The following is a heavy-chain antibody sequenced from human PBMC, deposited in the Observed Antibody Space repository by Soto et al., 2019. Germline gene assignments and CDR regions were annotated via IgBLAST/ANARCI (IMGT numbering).Heavy chain of an antibody. D-gene: IGHD3-10*01. V-gene: IGHV5-51*01. Sequence: GESLKISCKASGYIFSTNWNAWFRHVPGNCLEWMDSIFSDIRDNPSCQGQVTISADKSIDTAYLKWSSLKASDTATFYCAKHNYFGPASSFYYYKSDLWGQGTTVTVSS. CDR2: IFSDI. J-gene: IGHJ6*02. CDR1: GYIFSTNW. CDR3: AKHNYFGPASSFYYYKSDL.